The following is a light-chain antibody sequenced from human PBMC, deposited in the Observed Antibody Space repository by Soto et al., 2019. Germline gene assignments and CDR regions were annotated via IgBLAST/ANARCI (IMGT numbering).Light chain of an antibody. J-gene: IGLJ1*01. CDR1: SSDVGNYKY. Sequence: QSALTQPASLSGSPGQSITISCTGTSSDVGNYKYVSWYQQHPGKAPKLMIYEVSNRPSGVSNRFSGSKSGNTASLTISGLQAEDETDYYCFSYTSSGTHVFGTGTKVNVL. CDR2: EVS. V-gene: IGLV2-14*01. CDR3: FSYTSSGTHV.